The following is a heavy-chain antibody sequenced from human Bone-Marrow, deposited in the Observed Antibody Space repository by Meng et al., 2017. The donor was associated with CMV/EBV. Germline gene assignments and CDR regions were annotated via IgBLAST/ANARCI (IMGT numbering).Heavy chain of an antibody. CDR2: INPNSGGT. CDR1: GYTFTGYY. D-gene: IGHD3-3*01. Sequence: ASVKVSCKASGYTFTGYYMHWVRQAPGQGLEWMGWINPNSGGTNYAQKFQGRVTMTRDTSISTAYMELSRLRSDDTAVYYCARDIEDYDFWSASGERYYYYYGMDVWGQGTTVTVSS. V-gene: IGHV1-2*02. CDR3: ARDIEDYDFWSASGERYYYYYGMDV. J-gene: IGHJ6*02.